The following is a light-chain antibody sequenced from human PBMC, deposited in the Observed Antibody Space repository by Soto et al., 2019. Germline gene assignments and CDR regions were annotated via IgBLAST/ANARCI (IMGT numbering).Light chain of an antibody. CDR3: QTWGTGIQV. Sequence: QHVLTQSPSASASLGASVKLTCTLSSGHSSYAIAWHQQQPEKGPRYLMKLNSDGSHSKGDGIPDRFSGSSSGAERYLTISSIQSEDEAEYYCQTWGTGIQVFGTGTKVTVL. J-gene: IGLJ1*01. CDR1: SGHSSYA. V-gene: IGLV4-69*01. CDR2: LNSDGSH.